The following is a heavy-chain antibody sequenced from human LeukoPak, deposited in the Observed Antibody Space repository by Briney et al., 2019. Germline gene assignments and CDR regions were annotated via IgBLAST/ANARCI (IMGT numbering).Heavy chain of an antibody. CDR1: GGSFSAHY. CDR2: INHSGST. Sequence: PSETLSLTCGVYGGSFSAHYWTWIRQPPGKGLEWIGEINHSGSTNYKPSLKSRVTISVDTSNNRFSLKLSSVTAADTAVYYCARRNYDFWSGYYAVWFDPWGQGTLVTVSS. D-gene: IGHD3-3*01. CDR3: ARRNYDFWSGYYAVWFDP. V-gene: IGHV4-34*01. J-gene: IGHJ5*02.